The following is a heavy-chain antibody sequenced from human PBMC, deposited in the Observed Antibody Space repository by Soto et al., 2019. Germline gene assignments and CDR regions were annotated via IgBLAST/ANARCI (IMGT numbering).Heavy chain of an antibody. CDR3: ARSGKGSRSDYYYYGRDV. J-gene: IGHJ6*02. CDR2: ISAYNGNT. CDR1: GYTFTSYG. D-gene: IGHD3-10*01. Sequence: ASVKVSCKASGYTFTSYGISWVRQAPGQGLEWMGWISAYNGNTNYAQKLQGRVTMTTDTSTSTAYMELRSLRSDDTAVYYCARSGKGSRSDYYYYGRDVWGQGTTVTVSS. V-gene: IGHV1-18*04.